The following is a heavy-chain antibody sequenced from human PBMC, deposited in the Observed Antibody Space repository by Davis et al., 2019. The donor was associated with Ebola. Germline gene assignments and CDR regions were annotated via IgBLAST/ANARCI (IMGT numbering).Heavy chain of an antibody. CDR3: ARGSYSSGWYLHWYFDL. CDR2: ISYDGSHK. J-gene: IGHJ2*01. CDR1: GFTFSSHA. V-gene: IGHV3-30*14. Sequence: GGSLRLSCAASGFTFSSHAMHWVRQAPGKGLEWVAVISYDGSHKYYADSVKGRFSISRDDSEKTLYLQMNSLRAGDTAVYYCARGSYSSGWYLHWYFDLWGRGTLVTVSS. D-gene: IGHD6-19*01.